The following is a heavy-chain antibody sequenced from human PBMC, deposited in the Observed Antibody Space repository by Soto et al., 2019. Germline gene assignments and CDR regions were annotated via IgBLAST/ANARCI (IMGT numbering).Heavy chain of an antibody. V-gene: IGHV3-7*01. D-gene: IGHD3-10*01. CDR3: AVGREVRVVTCGNFDY. CDR2: IKEDGSEK. Sequence: EVQLVESGGGLVQPGGSLRLSCAASGLTFSNYWMSWVRQAPGKGLEWVANIKEDGSEKYYVDSVKGRFTISRDNAKNSQHLHRNSRRTEGTTVFYCAVGREVRVVTCGNFDYWGQRTLVTVSS. CDR1: GLTFSNYW. J-gene: IGHJ4*02.